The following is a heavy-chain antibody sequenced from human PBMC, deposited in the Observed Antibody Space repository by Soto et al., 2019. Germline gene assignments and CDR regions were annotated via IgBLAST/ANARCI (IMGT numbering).Heavy chain of an antibody. CDR1: GGTFGSYA. Sequence: QVQLVQSGAEVKKPGSSVKVSCKASGGTFGSYAISWVRQAPGQGLEWMGGIIPIPGTPNYAQKFQGRVTIAADESTSTAYMELSSLRSEDTAVYYCARSQGSSTSLDIYYYYYYGMDVWGQGTTVTVSS. CDR3: ARSQGSSTSLDIYYYYYYGMDV. V-gene: IGHV1-69*01. CDR2: IIPIPGTP. J-gene: IGHJ6*02. D-gene: IGHD2-2*01.